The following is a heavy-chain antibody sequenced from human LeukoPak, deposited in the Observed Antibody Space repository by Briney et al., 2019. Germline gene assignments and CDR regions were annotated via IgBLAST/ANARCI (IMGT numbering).Heavy chain of an antibody. CDR1: GYTFTSYA. Sequence: ASVMVSCKASGYTFTSYAMNWVRQAPGQGLEWMGWINTNTGNPTYAQGFTGRFVFSLDTSVSTAYLQISSLKAEDTAVYYCARVKYDFWSGYYDPGDYWGQGTLVTVSS. CDR2: INTNTGNP. V-gene: IGHV7-4-1*02. CDR3: ARVKYDFWSGYYDPGDY. J-gene: IGHJ4*02. D-gene: IGHD3-3*01.